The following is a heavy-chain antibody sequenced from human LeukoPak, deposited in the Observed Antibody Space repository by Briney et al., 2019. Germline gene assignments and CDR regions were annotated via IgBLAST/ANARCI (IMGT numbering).Heavy chain of an antibody. V-gene: IGHV4-39*01. CDR3: ARRLGYCSSTSCYEVDY. D-gene: IGHD2-2*01. CDR1: GDSISSSSYY. Sequence: PSETLSLTCTVSGDSISSSSYYWGWIRQPPGKGLEWIGSIYYSGSTYYNPSLKSRVTISVDTSKNQFSLKLSSVTAADTAVYYCARRLGYCSSTSCYEVDYWGQGTLVTVSS. CDR2: IYYSGST. J-gene: IGHJ4*02.